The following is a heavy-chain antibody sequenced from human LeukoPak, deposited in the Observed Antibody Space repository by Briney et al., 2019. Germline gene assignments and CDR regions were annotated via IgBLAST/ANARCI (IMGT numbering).Heavy chain of an antibody. V-gene: IGHV1-2*02. D-gene: IGHD6-19*01. Sequence: GASVKVSCKASGYTFTGYYMHWVRQAPGQGLEWMGWINPNSGGTNYAQKFQGRVTMTRDTSISTAYMELSRLRSDDTAVYYCARVLGSGWYRALFDYWGQGTLVTVSS. CDR1: GYTFTGYY. J-gene: IGHJ4*02. CDR3: ARVLGSGWYRALFDY. CDR2: INPNSGGT.